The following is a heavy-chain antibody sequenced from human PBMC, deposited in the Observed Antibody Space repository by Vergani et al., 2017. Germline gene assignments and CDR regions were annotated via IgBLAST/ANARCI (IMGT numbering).Heavy chain of an antibody. CDR3: ARDRDLYCRSTTSCHNWFDP. CDR2: VYYTGST. Sequence: QVQLQESGPGLVKLSETLSLTCTVSGAAIKDFYWSWFRQPPGKGLEWIGYVYYTGSTTYNPSLKSRVTISVDTSNNQFSLRMTSLTAADTAIYYCARDRDLYCRSTTSCHNWFDPWGQGSLVTVSS. CDR1: GAAIKDFY. V-gene: IGHV4-59*01. J-gene: IGHJ5*02. D-gene: IGHD2/OR15-2a*01.